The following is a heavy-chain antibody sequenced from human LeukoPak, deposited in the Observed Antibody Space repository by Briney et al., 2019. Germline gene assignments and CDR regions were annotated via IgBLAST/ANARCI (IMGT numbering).Heavy chain of an antibody. V-gene: IGHV3-23*01. CDR3: AKEYSSAWFWFDY. D-gene: IGHD6-19*01. CDR2: IVGTGDST. CDR1: GFTFSSYA. Sequence: GGSLRLSCAASGFTFSSYAMSWVRQAPGKGLEWVSGIVGTGDSTYYADSVKGRFTISRDNSKNTLHLQMNSLRVEDTAVYYCAKEYSSAWFWFDYWGQGTLVTVSS. J-gene: IGHJ4*02.